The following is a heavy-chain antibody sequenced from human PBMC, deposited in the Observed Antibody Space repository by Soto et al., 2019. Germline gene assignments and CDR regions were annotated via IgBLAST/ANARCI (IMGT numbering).Heavy chain of an antibody. D-gene: IGHD3-10*01. CDR3: AKAKSSSGSQAGLFDY. J-gene: IGHJ4*02. CDR2: ISGSGGST. CDR1: GFTFSSYA. V-gene: IGHV3-23*01. Sequence: GGSLRLSCAASGFTFSSYAMSWVRQAPGKGLEWVSAISGSGGSTYYADSVKGRFTISRDNSKNTLYLQMNSLRAEDTAVYYCAKAKSSSGSQAGLFDYWGQGTQVTVSS.